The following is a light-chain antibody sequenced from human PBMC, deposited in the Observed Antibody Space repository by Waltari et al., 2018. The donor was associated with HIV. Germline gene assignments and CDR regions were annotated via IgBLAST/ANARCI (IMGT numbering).Light chain of an antibody. J-gene: IGLJ2*01. CDR1: DIESKS. V-gene: IGLV3-21*04. CDR2: YDS. CDR3: QVWDNDGDHRVI. Sequence: SYVLTQPPSVSVAPGRTARITCGGDDIESKSVNWYQQKPGQAPVLVIYYDSDRPSGIPDRISGSNSRNTATLTSSRVEAGDEADYYCQVWDNDGDHRVILGGGTKLTVL.